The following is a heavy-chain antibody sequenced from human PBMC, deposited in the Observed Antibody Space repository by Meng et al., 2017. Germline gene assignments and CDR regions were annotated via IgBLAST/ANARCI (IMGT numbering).Heavy chain of an antibody. CDR2: INPNSSGT. CDR1: GYTFTGYY. V-gene: IGHV1-2*02. CDR3: ARDRENYYGSGSYLMRDYYYYGMDV. J-gene: IGHJ6*02. D-gene: IGHD3-10*01. Sequence: ASVKVSCKASGYTFTGYYMHWVRQAPGQGLEWMGWINPNSSGTNYAQKFQGRVTMTRDTSISTAYMELSRLRSDDTAVYYCARDRENYYGSGSYLMRDYYYYGMDVWGQGTTVTVSS.